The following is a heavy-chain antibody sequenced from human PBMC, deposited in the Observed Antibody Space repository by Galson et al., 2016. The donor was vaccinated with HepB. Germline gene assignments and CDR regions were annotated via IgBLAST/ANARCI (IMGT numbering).Heavy chain of an antibody. D-gene: IGHD6-19*01. CDR1: GFTFSSYS. Sequence: SLRLSCAASGFTFSSYSMNWVRQAPGKGLEWVSSISSGSSYIYYADSVRGRFIISRDNAKKSLYLQMNSLRAEDTAVYYCARAPIEVDGMRHYYYGMDVWGQGTTVTVSS. V-gene: IGHV3-21*01. CDR3: ARAPIEVDGMRHYYYGMDV. CDR2: ISSGSSYI. J-gene: IGHJ6*02.